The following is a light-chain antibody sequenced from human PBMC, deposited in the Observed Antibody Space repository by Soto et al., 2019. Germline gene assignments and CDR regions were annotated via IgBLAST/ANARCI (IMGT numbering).Light chain of an antibody. CDR2: DVS. CDR1: SSDVGGYNY. Sequence: QSVLTQPRSVSGSPGQSVTISCTGTSSDVGGYNYVSWYQQHPGKAPKLMIYDVSKRPSGVPDRFSGSKSGNTASLTISGLQAEHEADYYCCSYSGSYTFYGFGTGTKVTVL. CDR3: CSYSGSYTFYG. V-gene: IGLV2-11*01. J-gene: IGLJ1*01.